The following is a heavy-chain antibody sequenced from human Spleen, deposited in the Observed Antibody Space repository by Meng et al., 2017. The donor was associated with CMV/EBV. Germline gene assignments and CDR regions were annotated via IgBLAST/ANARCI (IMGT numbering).Heavy chain of an antibody. CDR2: INPNSGGT. D-gene: IGHD2-2*01. CDR1: RYPCTRYY. Sequence: QLRVVKSGVEVKKRGDSVKVSCMASRYPCTRYYMHWVRQAPGQGLEWMGWINPNSGGTNYAQKFQGRVTMTRDTSISTAYMELSRLRSEDTAVYYCARDRISARGSSVRGLDYWGQGTLVTVSS. CDR3: ARDRISARGSSVRGLDY. J-gene: IGHJ4*02. V-gene: IGHV1-2*02.